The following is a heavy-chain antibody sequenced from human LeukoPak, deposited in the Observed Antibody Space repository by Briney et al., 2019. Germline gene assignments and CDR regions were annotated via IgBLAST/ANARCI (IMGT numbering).Heavy chain of an antibody. J-gene: IGHJ3*02. D-gene: IGHD3-22*01. CDR2: IYTSGST. V-gene: IGHV4-4*07. Sequence: PSETLSLTCTVSGGSISSYYWSWIRQPAGKGLEWIGRIYTSGSTNYNPSLKSRVTISVDTSKNQFSLKLSSVTAADTAVYYCARPFTYYYDSSGYQPDAFDIWGQGTMVTVSS. CDR3: ARPFTYYYDSSGYQPDAFDI. CDR1: GGSISSYY.